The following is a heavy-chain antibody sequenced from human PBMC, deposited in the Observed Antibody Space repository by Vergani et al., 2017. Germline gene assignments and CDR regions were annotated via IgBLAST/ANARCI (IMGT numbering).Heavy chain of an antibody. V-gene: IGHV1-69*01. CDR1: GGTFSSYA. CDR2: IIPMFGTA. D-gene: IGHD4-17*01. Sequence: QVQLVQSGAEVKKPGSSVKVSCKASGGTFSSYAISWVRQAPEQGLEWMGGIIPMFGTANYAQKFQGRVTITADESTSTAYMELSSLKSEDTAVYYCARDRSTVTDDAFDIWGQGTMVTVSS. J-gene: IGHJ3*02. CDR3: ARDRSTVTDDAFDI.